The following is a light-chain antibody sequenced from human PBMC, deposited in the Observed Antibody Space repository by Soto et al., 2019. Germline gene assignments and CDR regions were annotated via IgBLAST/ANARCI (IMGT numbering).Light chain of an antibody. Sequence: EIVLTQSPDTLSLSPGERATLSCRASQSVSSTYLAWYQQKPGRAPRLLIHGTSNRATGIPDRFSGSGSGTDFTLTIDRLEPEDFAVYFCQLYGTSPMYTFGQGTKLEIK. CDR1: QSVSSTY. J-gene: IGKJ2*01. CDR2: GTS. CDR3: QLYGTSPMYT. V-gene: IGKV3-20*01.